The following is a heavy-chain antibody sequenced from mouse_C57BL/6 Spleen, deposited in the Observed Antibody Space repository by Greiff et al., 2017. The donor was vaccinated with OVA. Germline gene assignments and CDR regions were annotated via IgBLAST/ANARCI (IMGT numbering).Heavy chain of an antibody. CDR1: GYTFTSYW. Sequence: QVQLQQPGAELVKPGASVKLSCKASGYTFTSYWMQWVKQRPGQGLEWIGEIDPSDSYTNYNQKFKGKATLTVDTSSSTAYMQLSSLTSEDSAVYYCARSAPNYYGSSPWFAYWGQGTLVTVSA. J-gene: IGHJ3*01. D-gene: IGHD1-1*01. CDR3: ARSAPNYYGSSPWFAY. CDR2: IDPSDSYT. V-gene: IGHV1-50*01.